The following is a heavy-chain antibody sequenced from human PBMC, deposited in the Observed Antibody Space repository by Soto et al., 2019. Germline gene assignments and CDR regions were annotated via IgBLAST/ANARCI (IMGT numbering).Heavy chain of an antibody. J-gene: IGHJ4*02. CDR1: ATMG. V-gene: IGHV2-26*01. CDR3: ARIQPGEEGGYFDS. D-gene: IGHD7-27*01. Sequence: QVTLKESGPVLVKPTETLSLTCTVSATMGVSCIRQPPGKAPEWLAHIFSNDAKSYSTSLKSRLTISKDTSKSHVVFTMTNMDPVDTATYFCARIQPGEEGGYFDSWGQGTLVTVSS. CDR2: IFSNDAK.